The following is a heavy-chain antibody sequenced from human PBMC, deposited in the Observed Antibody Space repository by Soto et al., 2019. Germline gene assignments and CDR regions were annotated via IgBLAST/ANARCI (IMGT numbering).Heavy chain of an antibody. V-gene: IGHV4-39*01. D-gene: IGHD6-13*01. Sequence: PSETLSLTCTVSVGSISSNIYYWGWIRQPPGKGLEWIGNIHYSGSTYYNPSLNSQVTISVDTSKNQFSLNVISVTAADTAVYYCRRSSRYSTDVWGQGTTVTVSS. J-gene: IGHJ6*02. CDR2: IHYSGST. CDR3: RRSSRYSTDV. CDR1: VGSISSNIYY.